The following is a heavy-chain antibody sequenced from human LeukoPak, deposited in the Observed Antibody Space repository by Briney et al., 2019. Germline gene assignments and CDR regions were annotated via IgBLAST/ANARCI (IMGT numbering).Heavy chain of an antibody. Sequence: GGSLRLSCAASGFTFSTYAMNWVRQAPGKGLEWVSYITNNGSTIYYADSVKGRFTISRDKAENSLYLQMNSLRAEDTAVYYCARGGAVAGYYFDYWGQGTLVTVSS. V-gene: IGHV3-48*03. D-gene: IGHD6-19*01. CDR3: ARGGAVAGYYFDY. CDR2: ITNNGSTI. J-gene: IGHJ4*02. CDR1: GFTFSTYA.